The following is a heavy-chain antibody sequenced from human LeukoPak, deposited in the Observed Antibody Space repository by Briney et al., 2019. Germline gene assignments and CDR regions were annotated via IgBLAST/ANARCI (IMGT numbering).Heavy chain of an antibody. V-gene: IGHV1-24*01. CDR2: FDPEDGET. J-gene: IGHJ6*02. CDR3: ASVYLHGMDV. Sequence: GASVTVSCTVSGYTLTELSMHWVRQAPGKGLEWMGGFDPEDGETIYAQKFQGRVTMTRDTPTNTVYMEMSSLRIEDTAVYYCASVYLHGMDVWGQGTTVTVSS. CDR1: GYTLTELS. D-gene: IGHD2-8*01.